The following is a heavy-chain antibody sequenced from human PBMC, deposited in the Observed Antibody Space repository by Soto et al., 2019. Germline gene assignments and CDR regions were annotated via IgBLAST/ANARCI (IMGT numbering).Heavy chain of an antibody. J-gene: IGHJ4*02. V-gene: IGHV3-30*18. CDR1: GFTFSNYG. CDR2: ISYDGRTK. Sequence: GGSLRLSCAASGFTFSNYGMHWVRQAPGKGLEWVALISYDGRTKFYVDSVKGRFTISRDNSKNTLYLQMDSLRTEDTAVYYCAKRSDSSGYYPPDYWGQGTLVTVSS. D-gene: IGHD3-22*01. CDR3: AKRSDSSGYYPPDY.